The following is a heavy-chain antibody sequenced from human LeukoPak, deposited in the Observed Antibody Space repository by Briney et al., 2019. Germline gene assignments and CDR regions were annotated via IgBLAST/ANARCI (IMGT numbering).Heavy chain of an antibody. CDR1: GYSFTSYW. J-gene: IGHJ5*02. V-gene: IGHV5-51*01. Sequence: GESLKISCKGSGYSFTSYWIGWVRQMPGKGLEWMGIIYPGDSDTRYSPSFQGQVTISADKSISTAYLQWSSLKASDTAMYYCASLEYCSGGSCYGNNWFDPWGQGTLVTVSS. CDR3: ASLEYCSGGSCYGNNWFDP. CDR2: IYPGDSDT. D-gene: IGHD2-15*01.